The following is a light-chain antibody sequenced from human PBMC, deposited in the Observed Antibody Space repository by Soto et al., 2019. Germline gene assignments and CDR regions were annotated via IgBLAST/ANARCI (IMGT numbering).Light chain of an antibody. J-gene: IGKJ5*01. V-gene: IGKV3-11*01. CDR2: DAS. CDR1: QSVSSY. Sequence: EIVLTQSPATLSLSPGERATLSCRASQSVSSYLAWYQQKPGQAPRLLIYDASNRATGIPARFSGSGSGTDFPLTISSIETDDFAVYYCKQRSPWSITFGQGTLLEI. CDR3: KQRSPWSIT.